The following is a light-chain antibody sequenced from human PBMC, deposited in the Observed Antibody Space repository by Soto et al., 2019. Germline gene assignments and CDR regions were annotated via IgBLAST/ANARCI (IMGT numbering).Light chain of an antibody. CDR1: QSVLYSSNNKNY. V-gene: IGKV4-1*01. CDR2: STS. CDR3: EQYYDTPPYT. J-gene: IGKJ2*01. Sequence: DIVMTQSPDSLAVFLGERATINCKSSQSVLYSSNNKNYLAWYQQKAGQPPKLLIYSTSTRESGVPHRFSVSGSGTDFTLTTRTPQAEDVVVYYCEQYYDTPPYTFGQGTKLEIK.